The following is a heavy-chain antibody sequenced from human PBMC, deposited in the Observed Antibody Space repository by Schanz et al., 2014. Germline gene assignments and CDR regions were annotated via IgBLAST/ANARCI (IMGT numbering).Heavy chain of an antibody. Sequence: QVQLVQSGAEMKKPGASVKVSCKASGYTFTGYYMHWVRQAPGQGLEWMGWINPNSGTTNYAQKLQGRVTMTRDTSTSTVYMELSSLRSEDTAVYYCARDGVDAAAGGNYWGQGTLVTVSS. CDR1: GYTFTGYY. CDR2: INPNSGTT. J-gene: IGHJ4*02. CDR3: ARDGVDAAAGGNY. V-gene: IGHV1-2*02. D-gene: IGHD6-13*01.